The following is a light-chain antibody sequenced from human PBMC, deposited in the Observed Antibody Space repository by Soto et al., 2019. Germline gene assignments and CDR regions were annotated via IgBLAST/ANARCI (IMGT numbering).Light chain of an antibody. V-gene: IGKV3-20*01. Sequence: EIVLTQSPGTLSLSPGERVTLSCRASQSVRSSYLAWYQQKPGQAPRLLIYGASTRATGIPDRFSGSGSGTDFTLTIRRLAPEDFAVYYCQHYGSSPPVTFGQGTKVEIK. J-gene: IGKJ1*01. CDR3: QHYGSSPPVT. CDR1: QSVRSSY. CDR2: GAS.